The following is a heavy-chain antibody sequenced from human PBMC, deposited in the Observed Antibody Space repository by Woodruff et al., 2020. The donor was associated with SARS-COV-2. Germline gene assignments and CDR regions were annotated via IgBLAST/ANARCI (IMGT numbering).Heavy chain of an antibody. CDR2: LSYDGSNK. Sequence: LEWVAVLSYDGSNKYYADSVKGRFTISRDNSKNTLYLQMNSLRAEDTAVYYCAKDRGITFGGVIVLSPYYYMDVWGKGTTVTV. CDR3: AKDRGITFGGVIVLSPYYYMDV. D-gene: IGHD3-16*02. V-gene: IGHV3-30*18. J-gene: IGHJ6*03.